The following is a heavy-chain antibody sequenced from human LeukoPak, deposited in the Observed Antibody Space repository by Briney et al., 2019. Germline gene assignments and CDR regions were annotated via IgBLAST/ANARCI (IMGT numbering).Heavy chain of an antibody. CDR3: AAGGASAP. CDR1: GYSLTNFW. J-gene: IGHJ5*02. Sequence: GESLKISCKGSGYSLTNFWIGWVRQMPGKGLEWMGVISPGDSGIRYSPSFQGQVTISVDKFISTAYLQWSSLKASDSAMYYCAAGGASAPWGQGTLVTVSS. D-gene: IGHD3-16*01. CDR2: ISPGDSGI. V-gene: IGHV5-51*01.